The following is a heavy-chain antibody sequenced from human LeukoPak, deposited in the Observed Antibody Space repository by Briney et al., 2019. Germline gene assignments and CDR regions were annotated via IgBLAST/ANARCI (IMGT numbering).Heavy chain of an antibody. V-gene: IGHV1-18*01. CDR1: GYTFTSYG. CDR3: ARGSRSGWYFWFDP. CDR2: ISAHNGNT. J-gene: IGHJ5*02. Sequence: ASVKVSCKASGYTFTSYGISWVPQAPGQGLEWMGWISAHNGNTNYAQKLQGRVTMTTDTSTSTAYMELRSLRSDDTAVYYCARGSRSGWYFWFDPWGQGTLVTVSS. D-gene: IGHD6-19*01.